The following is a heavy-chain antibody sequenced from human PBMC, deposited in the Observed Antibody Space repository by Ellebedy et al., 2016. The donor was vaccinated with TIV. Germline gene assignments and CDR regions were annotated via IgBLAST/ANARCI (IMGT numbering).Heavy chain of an antibody. CDR1: GYSFTSYW. V-gene: IGHV5-51*04. Sequence: KVSCXGSGYSFTSYWIGWVRQMPGKGLEWMGIIYPGDSDTRYSPSFQGQVTISADKPISTAYLQWSSLKASDTAMYYCARLEGGLRPGFDPWGQGTLVTVSS. CDR2: IYPGDSDT. CDR3: ARLEGGLRPGFDP. D-gene: IGHD5-12*01. J-gene: IGHJ5*02.